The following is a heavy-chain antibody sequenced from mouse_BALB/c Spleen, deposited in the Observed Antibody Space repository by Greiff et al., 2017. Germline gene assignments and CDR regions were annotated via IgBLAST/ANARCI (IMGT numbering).Heavy chain of an antibody. V-gene: IGHV1-5*01. CDR2: IYPGNSDT. D-gene: IGHD1-1*01. CDR3: TGYGSSGFAY. CDR1: GYTFTSYW. Sequence: EVQLQQSGTVLARPGASVKMSCKASGYTFTSYWMHWVKQRPGQGLEWIGAIYPGNSDTSYTQKFKGKAKLAAVTSTSTAYMELSSLTNEDSAVYYCTGYGSSGFAYWGQGTLVTVSA. J-gene: IGHJ3*01.